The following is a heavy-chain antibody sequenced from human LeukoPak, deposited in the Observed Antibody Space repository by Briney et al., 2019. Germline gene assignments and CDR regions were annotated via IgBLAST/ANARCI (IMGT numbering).Heavy chain of an antibody. Sequence: GGSLRLSCVASGFTLSNYPMGWVRQAPGKGLEWLSAIGEEKSGSWTKSADSVKGRFTISRDNSENTLYLQMDSLTVEDTAVYYCAKAGVISGWDYWGQGVLVTVSS. CDR3: AKAGVISGWDY. V-gene: IGHV3-23*01. J-gene: IGHJ4*02. CDR1: GFTLSNYP. CDR2: IGEEKSGSWT. D-gene: IGHD3-3*02.